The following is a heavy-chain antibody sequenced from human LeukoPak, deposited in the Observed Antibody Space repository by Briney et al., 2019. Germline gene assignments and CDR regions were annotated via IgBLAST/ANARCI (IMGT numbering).Heavy chain of an antibody. J-gene: IGHJ3*02. CDR3: ARASNLPTEAFDI. V-gene: IGHV4-61*02. CDR2: IYTSGST. CDR1: GGSISSGDYY. D-gene: IGHD4-11*01. Sequence: SETLSLTCTVSGGSISSGDYYWSWIRQPAGKGLEWIGRIYTSGSTNYNPSLKSRVTMSVDTSKNQFSLKLSSVTAADTAVYYCARASNLPTEAFDIWGQGTMVTVSS.